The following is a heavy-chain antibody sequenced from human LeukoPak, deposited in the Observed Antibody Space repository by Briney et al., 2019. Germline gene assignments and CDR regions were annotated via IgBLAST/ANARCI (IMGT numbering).Heavy chain of an antibody. J-gene: IGHJ3*02. Sequence: GGSLRLSCAAPGFTFSSYEMNWVRQAPGKGLEWVSYISSSGSTIYYADSVKGRFTISRDNAKNSLYLQMNSLRAEDTAVYYCARVDYCSGGSCYSDALDIWGQGTMVTVSS. V-gene: IGHV3-48*03. D-gene: IGHD2-15*01. CDR2: ISSSGSTI. CDR1: GFTFSSYE. CDR3: ARVDYCSGGSCYSDALDI.